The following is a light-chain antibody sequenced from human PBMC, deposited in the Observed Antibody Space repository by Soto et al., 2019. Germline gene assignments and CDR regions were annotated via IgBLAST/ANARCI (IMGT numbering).Light chain of an antibody. Sequence: SPVTHPPSGSGFPGQSVTISCTGTNNDIGGYTYVSWYQQLPGKAPKLMIYEVNKRPSGIPDRFSGSKSGNTASLTVSGLQPEDEAEYFCSSYSRSINYVFGTGPKVTVL. V-gene: IGLV2-8*01. CDR3: SSYSRSINYV. CDR2: EVN. J-gene: IGLJ1*01. CDR1: NNDIGGYTY.